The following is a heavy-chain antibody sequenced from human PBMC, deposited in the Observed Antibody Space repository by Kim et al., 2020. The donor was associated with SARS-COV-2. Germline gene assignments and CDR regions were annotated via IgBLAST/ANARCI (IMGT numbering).Heavy chain of an antibody. CDR3: ARLPHDSSGYVDC. Sequence: SETLSLTCTVSGGSISSSFNYWGWIRQPPGKGLEWIGSVYHSGSTYASPSLKSRVTVSVDTSKNQFSFKATSVTAADTAVYFCARLPHDSSGYVDCWGQGILVTVSS. V-gene: IGHV4-39*01. D-gene: IGHD3-22*01. CDR2: VYHSGST. J-gene: IGHJ4*02. CDR1: GGSISSSFNY.